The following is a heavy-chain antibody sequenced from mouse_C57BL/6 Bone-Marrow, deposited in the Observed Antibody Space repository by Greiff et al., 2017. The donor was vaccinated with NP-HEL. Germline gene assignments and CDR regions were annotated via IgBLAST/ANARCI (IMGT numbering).Heavy chain of an antibody. Sequence: QVQLQQSGAELARPGASVKLSCKASGYTFTSYGISWVKQRTGQGLEWIGEIYPRSGNTYYNEKFKGKATLTADKSSSTAYMELRSLTSEDSAVYFCASPRFRRTGGGASMDYWGQGTSVTVSS. V-gene: IGHV1-81*01. CDR1: GYTFTSYG. J-gene: IGHJ4*01. CDR3: ASPRFRRTGGGASMDY. CDR2: IYPRSGNT.